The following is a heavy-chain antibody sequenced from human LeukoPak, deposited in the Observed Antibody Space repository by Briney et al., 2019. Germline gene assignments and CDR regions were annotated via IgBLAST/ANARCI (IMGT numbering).Heavy chain of an antibody. D-gene: IGHD1-26*01. J-gene: IGHJ6*02. CDR1: GFTFSSYE. Sequence: PGGSLRLSCAASGFTFSSYEMNWIRQPPGKGLEWIGYIYYSGSTNYNPSLKSRVTISVDTSKNQFSLKLSSVTAADTAVYYCARTRIVGATKYYYGMDVWGQGTTVTVSS. V-gene: IGHV4-59*01. CDR2: IYYSGST. CDR3: ARTRIVGATKYYYGMDV.